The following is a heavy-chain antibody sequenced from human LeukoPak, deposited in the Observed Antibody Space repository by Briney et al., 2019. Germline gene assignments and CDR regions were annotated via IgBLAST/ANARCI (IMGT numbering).Heavy chain of an antibody. Sequence: GESLKISCKGSGYSFTSYWIGWVRQMPGKGLEWMGIIYPGDSDTRYSPSFQGQVTISADKSISTAYPQWSSLKASDTAMYYCARLLGYCSSTSCYTNHYYYYMDVWGKGTTVTVSS. CDR3: ARLLGYCSSTSCYTNHYYYYMDV. J-gene: IGHJ6*03. CDR2: IYPGDSDT. V-gene: IGHV5-51*01. CDR1: GYSFTSYW. D-gene: IGHD2-2*02.